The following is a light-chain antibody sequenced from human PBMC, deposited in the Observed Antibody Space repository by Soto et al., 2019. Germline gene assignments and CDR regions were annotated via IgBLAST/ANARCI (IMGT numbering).Light chain of an antibody. J-gene: IGLJ1*01. CDR1: SGSVSTAHN. CDR2: STT. V-gene: IGLV8-61*01. CDR3: ALFMGNGISV. Sequence: QVVVTQESSFSVSPGGTVTLTCGLISGSVSTAHNPNWYQQTPGQAPRTLIYSTTTRSSGVPDRFSGSILGNKAALTITGAQADDESDYYCALFMGNGISVFGTGTKLTVL.